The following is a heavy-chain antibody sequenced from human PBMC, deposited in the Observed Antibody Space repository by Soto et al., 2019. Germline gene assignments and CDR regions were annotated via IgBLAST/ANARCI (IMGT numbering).Heavy chain of an antibody. Sequence: SETLSLTCTVSGGSISSSSYYWGWIRQPPGKGLEWIGSIYYSGSTYYNPSLKSRVTISVDTSKNQFSLKLSSVTAADTAVYYCARWRPGIRSSGSYYYFDYWGQGTLVTVSS. J-gene: IGHJ4*02. CDR3: ARWRPGIRSSGSYYYFDY. CDR2: IYYSGST. V-gene: IGHV4-39*01. D-gene: IGHD3-10*01. CDR1: GGSISSSSYY.